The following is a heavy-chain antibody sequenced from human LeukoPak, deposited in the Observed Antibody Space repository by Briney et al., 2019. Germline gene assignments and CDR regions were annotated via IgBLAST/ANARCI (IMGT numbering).Heavy chain of an antibody. V-gene: IGHV3-48*02. Sequence: GGSLRLSCAVSGFTFGSYTMNWVRQAPGKGLEWVSHISSTSTTYYADSVKGRFTTSRDNAKNLLYLQMNSLRDEDTAVCYCAAAGDYWGQGTLVTVSS. CDR1: GFTFGSYT. CDR2: ISSTSTT. CDR3: AAAGDY. D-gene: IGHD3-10*01. J-gene: IGHJ4*02.